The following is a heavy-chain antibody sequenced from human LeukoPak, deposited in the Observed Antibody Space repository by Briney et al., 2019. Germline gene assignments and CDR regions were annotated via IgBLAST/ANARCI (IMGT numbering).Heavy chain of an antibody. J-gene: IGHJ4*02. CDR3: ARGIAATFDY. Sequence: RSSETLSLTCTVSGVSISSGSYYWSWIRQPAGKGLEWIGRIYTSGSTNYNPSLKSRVTISVDTSKNQFSLKLSSVTAADTAVYYCARGIAATFDYWGQGTLVTVSS. CDR1: GVSISSGSYY. D-gene: IGHD6-13*01. CDR2: IYTSGST. V-gene: IGHV4-61*02.